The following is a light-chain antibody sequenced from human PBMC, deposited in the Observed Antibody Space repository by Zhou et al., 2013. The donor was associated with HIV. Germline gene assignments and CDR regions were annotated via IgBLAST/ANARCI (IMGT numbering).Light chain of an antibody. J-gene: IGLJ2*01. V-gene: IGLV2-14*03. CDR3: SSYTSSSTPHVV. CDR1: NSDVGGYNY. CDR2: DVS. Sequence: QSALTQPASVSGSPGQSITISCTGTNSDVGGYNYVSWYQQHPGKAPKFLIYDVSERPLGISYRFSGSKSGNTASLTISGLQAEDEADYYCSSYTSSSTPHVVFGGGTKLTVL.